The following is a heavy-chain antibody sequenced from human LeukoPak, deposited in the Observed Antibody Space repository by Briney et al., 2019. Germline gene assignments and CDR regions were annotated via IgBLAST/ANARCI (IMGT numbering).Heavy chain of an antibody. D-gene: IGHD3-10*01. CDR2: IYYNGIP. Sequence: SETLSLTCTVSGDSLSSYYWSWIRQPPGKGLEWIGYIYYNGIPNYNPSLKSRVTISLDTSKNHFSLKLSTVTAADTAVYYCATGSNVGLYYYYYMDVWGKGTTVSVSS. J-gene: IGHJ6*03. V-gene: IGHV4-59*01. CDR1: GDSLSSYY. CDR3: ATGSNVGLYYYYYMDV.